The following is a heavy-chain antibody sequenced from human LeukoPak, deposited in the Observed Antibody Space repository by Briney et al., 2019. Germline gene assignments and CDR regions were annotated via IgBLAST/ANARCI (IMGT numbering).Heavy chain of an antibody. CDR1: GGSISSYY. D-gene: IGHD6-19*01. Sequence: SETLSLTCTVSGGSISSYYWCWFRQPPGKRLEWIGYIYYSGSTNYNPSLKSRVTISVDTSKNQFSLKLSSVTAADTAVYYCARHQYSSGGRWLDPWGQGTLVTVSS. J-gene: IGHJ5*02. V-gene: IGHV4-59*08. CDR2: IYYSGST. CDR3: ARHQYSSGGRWLDP.